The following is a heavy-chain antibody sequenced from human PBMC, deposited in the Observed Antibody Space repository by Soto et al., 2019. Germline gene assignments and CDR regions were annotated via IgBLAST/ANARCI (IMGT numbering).Heavy chain of an antibody. Sequence: SETLSLTRAVYGGSFSGYYWSWIRQPPGKGLEWIGEINHSGSTNYNPSLRSRVTISVDTSKNQFSLKLSSVTAADTAVYYCAREWEIAAAGTWFRPWGQGTLVTVSS. CDR3: AREWEIAAAGTWFRP. D-gene: IGHD6-13*01. CDR1: GGSFSGYY. V-gene: IGHV4-34*01. J-gene: IGHJ5*02. CDR2: INHSGST.